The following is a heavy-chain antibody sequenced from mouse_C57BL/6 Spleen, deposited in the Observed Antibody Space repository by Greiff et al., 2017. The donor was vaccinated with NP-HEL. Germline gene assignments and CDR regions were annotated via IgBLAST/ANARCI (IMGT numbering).Heavy chain of an antibody. CDR3: ARSPGSNYFDY. CDR1: GYTFTSYW. J-gene: IGHJ2*01. D-gene: IGHD1-1*01. V-gene: IGHV1-72*01. Sequence: VQLQQPGAELVKPGASVKLSCKASGYTFTSYWMHWVKQRPGRGLAWIGRIDPNRGGTKYNEKFKSKATLTVNKPPSTAYQQLSRLTSEDSAVYYCARSPGSNYFDYWGQGTTLTVSA. CDR2: IDPNRGGT.